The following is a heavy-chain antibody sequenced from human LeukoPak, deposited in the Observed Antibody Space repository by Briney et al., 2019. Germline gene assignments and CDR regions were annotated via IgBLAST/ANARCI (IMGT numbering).Heavy chain of an antibody. V-gene: IGHV3-9*01. CDR3: ARAGYSSSWYLY. D-gene: IGHD6-13*01. CDR2: ISWNSGSI. Sequence: SGGSLRLSCAASGFTFDDYAMHWVRQAPGKGLEWVSGISWNSGSIGYADSVKGRFTISRDNAKNSLYLQMNSLRAEDTAVYYCARAGYSSSWYLYWGQGTLVTVSS. CDR1: GFTFDDYA. J-gene: IGHJ4*02.